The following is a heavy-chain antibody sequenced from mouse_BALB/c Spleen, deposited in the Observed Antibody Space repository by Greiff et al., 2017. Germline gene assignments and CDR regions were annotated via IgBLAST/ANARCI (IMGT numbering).Heavy chain of an antibody. CDR3: ALIGGFAY. Sequence: EVQLQQSGAELVKPGASVKLSCKASGFNIKDTYMHWVKQRPEQGLEWIGRIDPANGNTKYDPKFQGKATITADTSSNTAYLQLSSLTSEDTAVYYCALIGGFAYWGQGTLVTVSA. CDR1: GFNIKDTY. D-gene: IGHD2-14*01. V-gene: IGHV14-3*02. J-gene: IGHJ3*01. CDR2: IDPANGNT.